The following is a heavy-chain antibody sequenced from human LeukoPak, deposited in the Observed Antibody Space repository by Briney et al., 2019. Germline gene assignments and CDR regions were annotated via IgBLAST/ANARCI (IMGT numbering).Heavy chain of an antibody. D-gene: IGHD3-9*01. V-gene: IGHV4-34*01. CDR3: AIYDILGYYFDY. CDR2: INHSGST. Sequence: SETLSLTCAVYGGSFSGYYWSWIRQPPGKGLEWFREINHSGSTNYNPSLKSRVTISVDTSKNQFSLKLSSVTAADTAVYYCAIYDILGYYFDYWGQGTLVTVSS. J-gene: IGHJ4*02. CDR1: GGSFSGYY.